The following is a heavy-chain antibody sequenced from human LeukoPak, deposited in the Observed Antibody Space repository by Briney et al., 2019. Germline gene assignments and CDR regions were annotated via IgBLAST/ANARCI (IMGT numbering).Heavy chain of an antibody. CDR2: ISTYDGDT. CDR1: GYTFTTYG. CDR3: ATYGGNSAPYFDY. J-gene: IGHJ4*02. Sequence: GASVKVSCKASGYTFTTYGITWVRQAPGQGLEWMGWISTYDGDTNYARKLQGRVTMTTDTSTSTAYMELRSLRSDDTAVYYCATYGGNSAPYFDYWGQGTLVTVSS. V-gene: IGHV1-18*01. D-gene: IGHD4-23*01.